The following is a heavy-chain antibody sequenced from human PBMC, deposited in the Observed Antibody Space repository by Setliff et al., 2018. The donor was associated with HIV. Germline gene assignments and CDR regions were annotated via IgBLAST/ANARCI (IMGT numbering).Heavy chain of an antibody. V-gene: IGHV4-61*09. CDR2: IYTTGST. Sequence: PSETLSLTCTVSGGSIGSGSHYWSWIRQPAGKGLEWIGHIYTTGSTNYNPSLKSRVTISADTSNNQFSLRLTSMTAPDTAVYYCAKTSVGATGLYAFDIWGQGTMVTVSS. J-gene: IGHJ3*02. D-gene: IGHD1-26*01. CDR3: AKTSVGATGLYAFDI. CDR1: GGSIGSGSHY.